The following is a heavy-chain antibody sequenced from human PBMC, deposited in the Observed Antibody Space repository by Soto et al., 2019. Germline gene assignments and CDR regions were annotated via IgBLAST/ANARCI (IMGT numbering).Heavy chain of an antibody. CDR1: GVSVRIYD. D-gene: IGHD5-12*01. CDR2: ISSDGSNK. CDR3: AKEARGYSYGPPIRGRSYGMDV. Sequence: WSLRISCAASGVSVRIYDMHWVRQAPGKGLEWVTLISSDGSNKYYADSVKGRFTISRDNSKNTLYLQMNSLRGEETAVYYCAKEARGYSYGPPIRGRSYGMDVWGPGTTVTVSS. V-gene: IGHV3-30*18. J-gene: IGHJ6*02.